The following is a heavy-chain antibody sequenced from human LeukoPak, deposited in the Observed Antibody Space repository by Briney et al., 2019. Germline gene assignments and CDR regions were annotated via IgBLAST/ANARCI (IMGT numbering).Heavy chain of an antibody. CDR3: ARDHQTYYYDSSGYFSVRYFDY. D-gene: IGHD3-22*01. Sequence: HAGGSLRLSCAASGFTFSSYSMNWVRQAPGKGLEWVSYISSSSSTIYYADSVKGRFTISRDNAKNSLYLQMNSLRAEDTAVYYCARDHQTYYYDSSGYFSVRYFDYWGQGTLDTVSS. CDR2: ISSSSSTI. CDR1: GFTFSSYS. J-gene: IGHJ4*02. V-gene: IGHV3-48*04.